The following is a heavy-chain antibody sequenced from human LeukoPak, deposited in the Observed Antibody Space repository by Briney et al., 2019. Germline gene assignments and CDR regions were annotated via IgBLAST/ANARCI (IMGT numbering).Heavy chain of an antibody. D-gene: IGHD3-10*02. Sequence: GSLRLSCAASGFTFSSYAMHWVCQAPGKGLEWVALISYDGSNKYYADSVKGRFTISRDNSKNTLYLQMNSLRAEDTAVYYCAKFFTGEYVRAFDIWGQGTMVTVSS. CDR2: ISYDGSNK. V-gene: IGHV3-30*18. CDR1: GFTFSSYA. J-gene: IGHJ3*02. CDR3: AKFFTGEYVRAFDI.